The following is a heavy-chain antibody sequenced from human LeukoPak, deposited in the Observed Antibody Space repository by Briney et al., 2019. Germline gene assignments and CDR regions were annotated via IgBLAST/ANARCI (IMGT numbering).Heavy chain of an antibody. Sequence: PSQTLSLTCTVSGGSISSGSYYWSWIRQPAGKGLEWIGRIYTSGSTNYNPSLKSRVTISVDTSKNQFSLKLSSVTAADTAVYYCARSIGSRYSSSWYDYWGQGTLVTVSS. CDR3: ARSIGSRYSSSWYDY. J-gene: IGHJ4*02. CDR1: GGSISSGSYY. CDR2: IYTSGST. V-gene: IGHV4-61*02. D-gene: IGHD6-13*01.